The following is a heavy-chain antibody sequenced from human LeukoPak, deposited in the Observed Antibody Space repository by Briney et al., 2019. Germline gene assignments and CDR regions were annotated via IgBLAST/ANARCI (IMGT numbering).Heavy chain of an antibody. CDR2: IGTADDT. J-gene: IGHJ4*02. Sequence: GGSLRLSCAASGFTFSDYDMHWVRQATGRGLEWVSGIGTADDTYYPGSVKGRFTISRENAKNSLYLQMNSLRAGDTAVYYCARGTLDSWESKDYWGQGTLVTVSS. CDR1: GFTFSDYD. CDR3: ARGTLDSWESKDY. D-gene: IGHD1-26*01. V-gene: IGHV3-13*01.